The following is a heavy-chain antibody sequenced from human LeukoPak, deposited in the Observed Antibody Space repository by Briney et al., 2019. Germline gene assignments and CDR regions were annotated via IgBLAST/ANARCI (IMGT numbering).Heavy chain of an antibody. J-gene: IGHJ4*02. Sequence: PSETLSLTCAVYGGSFSGYYWSWIRQPPGKGLEWIGEINHSGSTNYNPSLKSRVTISVDTSKNQFSLKLSSVTAADTAVYYCARGLGIAAPGRRFDYWGQGTLVTVSS. D-gene: IGHD6-13*01. V-gene: IGHV4-34*01. CDR1: GGSFSGYY. CDR3: ARGLGIAAPGRRFDY. CDR2: INHSGST.